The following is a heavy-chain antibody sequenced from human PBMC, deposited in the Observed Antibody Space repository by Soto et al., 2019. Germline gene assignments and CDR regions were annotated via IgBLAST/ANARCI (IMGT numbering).Heavy chain of an antibody. V-gene: IGHV3-30-3*01. CDR1: GFTFSVYS. D-gene: IGHD3-10*01. Sequence: QVQLLESGGGVVQPGGSLRLSCAVSGFTFSVYSMHWVRQAPGKGLEWVALIIYDGSSTYYGASVKGRFTISRDNSKNTLYLQMTGLRAEDTAVYYCARERGSGNYYSAYFDYWGQGTLVTVSS. CDR2: IIYDGSST. J-gene: IGHJ4*02. CDR3: ARERGSGNYYSAYFDY.